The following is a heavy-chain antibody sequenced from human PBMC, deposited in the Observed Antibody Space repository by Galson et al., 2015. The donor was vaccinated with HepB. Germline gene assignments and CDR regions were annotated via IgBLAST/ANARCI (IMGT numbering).Heavy chain of an antibody. CDR2: ISSSSTI. J-gene: IGHJ3*02. CDR1: GFTFSSYS. V-gene: IGHV3-48*02. Sequence: SLRLSCAASGFTFSSYSMNWVRQAPGKGLEWVSYISSSSTIYYADSVKGRFTISRDNAKNSLYLQMNSLRDEDTAVYYCARAGPARKRDAFDIWGQGTMVTVSS. D-gene: IGHD1-14*01. CDR3: ARAGPARKRDAFDI.